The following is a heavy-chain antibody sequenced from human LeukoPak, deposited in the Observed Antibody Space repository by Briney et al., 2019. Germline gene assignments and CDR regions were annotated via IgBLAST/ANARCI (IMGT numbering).Heavy chain of an antibody. J-gene: IGHJ5*02. V-gene: IGHV4-61*02. D-gene: IGHD2-15*01. Sequence: KPSETLSLTCTVSGGSISSSGYYWSWIRQPAGKGLEWIGRIYASGSTDYNPSLKSRVTMSVDTSKKRFSLKLTSVTAADTAVYYCARGVAVTSTPNYFDPWGQGTLVTVSS. CDR1: GGSISSSGYY. CDR2: IYASGST. CDR3: ARGVAVTSTPNYFDP.